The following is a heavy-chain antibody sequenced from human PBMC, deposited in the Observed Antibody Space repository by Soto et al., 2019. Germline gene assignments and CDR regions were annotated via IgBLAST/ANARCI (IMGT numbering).Heavy chain of an antibody. D-gene: IGHD1-26*01. CDR2: IYYSGST. Sequence: SETLSLTCTVSGGSISSGDYYWSWIRQPPGKGLEWIGYIYYSGSTYYNPSLKSRVTISVDTSKNQFSLKLSSVTAADTAVYYCVGPVGYYYGMDVWGQGTTVTVSS. J-gene: IGHJ6*02. CDR3: VGPVGYYYGMDV. CDR1: GGSISSGDYY. V-gene: IGHV4-30-4*01.